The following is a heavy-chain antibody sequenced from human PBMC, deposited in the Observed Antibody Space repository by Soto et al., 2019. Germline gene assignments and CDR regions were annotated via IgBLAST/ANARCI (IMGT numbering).Heavy chain of an antibody. CDR3: ERDRVWGTVAGIVYYFDY. D-gene: IGHD6-19*01. CDR2: ISYDGSNK. V-gene: IGHV3-30-3*01. J-gene: IGHJ4*02. Sequence: QVQLVESGGGVVQPGRSLRLSCAASGFTFSRYAMHWVRQAPGKGLEWVAVISYDGSNKYYADSVKGRSTISRDNSKNTLYLQMNSLRAQDTAVYYCERDRVWGTVAGIVYYFDYWGQGTLVTVSS. CDR1: GFTFSRYA.